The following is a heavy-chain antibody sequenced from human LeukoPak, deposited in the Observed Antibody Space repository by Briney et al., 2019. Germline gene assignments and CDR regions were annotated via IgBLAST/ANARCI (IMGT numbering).Heavy chain of an antibody. D-gene: IGHD6-13*01. V-gene: IGHV3-30-3*01. CDR3: ARAAAAGSDAFDI. CDR2: VSYDGSNK. Sequence: PGGSQRLSCAASGFTFSSYAMHWVRHAPGKGLEWVAVVSYDGSNKYYAGSVKGRFTISRDNSKNTLYLQMNSLRAEDTAVYYCARAAAAGSDAFDIWGQGTMVTVSS. J-gene: IGHJ3*02. CDR1: GFTFSSYA.